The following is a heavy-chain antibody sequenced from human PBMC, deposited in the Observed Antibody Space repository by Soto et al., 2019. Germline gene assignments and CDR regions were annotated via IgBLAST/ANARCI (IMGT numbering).Heavy chain of an antibody. V-gene: IGHV1-3*01. CDR1: GYTFTSYA. CDR3: ARSPLSYYDGIGYLGLDYHDVMAV. J-gene: IGHJ6*02. D-gene: IGHD3-22*01. CDR2: INAGNGNT. Sequence: GASVKVSCKASGYTFTSYAMHWVRQAPGQRLEWMGWINAGNGNTKYSQKFQGRVTITRDTSASTAYMELSSLRSEDTAVYYCARSPLSYYDGIGYLGLDYHDVMAVWGQGTTVTVSS.